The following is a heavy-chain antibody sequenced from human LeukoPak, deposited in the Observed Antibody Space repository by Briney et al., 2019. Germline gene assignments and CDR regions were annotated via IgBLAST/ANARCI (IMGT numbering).Heavy chain of an antibody. D-gene: IGHD6-13*01. V-gene: IGHV4-34*01. CDR3: ARRTYSSTWYFDY. CDR1: GGSFSGYY. CDR2: INDSGST. Sequence: SETLSLTCAVYGGSFSGYYWSWIRQPPGKGLEWIEEINDSGSTNYNPSLKSRVTISVDTSKNQFSLKLNSVTAADTAVYYCARRTYSSTWYFDYWGQGTLVTVSS. J-gene: IGHJ4*02.